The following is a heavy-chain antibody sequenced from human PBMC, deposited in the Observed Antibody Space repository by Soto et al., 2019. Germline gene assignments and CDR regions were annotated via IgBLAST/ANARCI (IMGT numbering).Heavy chain of an antibody. CDR3: ARNKDREQLAGNSSYALDV. Sequence: QVQLVQSGAEVLKPGSSVKVSCKASVDTFDTFAISWVRQAPGQGLEWMGGIIPILRTPDYPQKFQGSVTITADVSTSTAYMELSSLRSEDTAVYYCARNKDREQLAGNSSYALDVWGQGTTVTVSS. CDR1: VDTFDTFA. J-gene: IGHJ6*02. V-gene: IGHV1-69*11. D-gene: IGHD1-1*01. CDR2: IIPILRTP.